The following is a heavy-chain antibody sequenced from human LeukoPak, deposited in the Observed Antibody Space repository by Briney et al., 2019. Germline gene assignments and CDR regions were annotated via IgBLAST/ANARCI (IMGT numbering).Heavy chain of an antibody. V-gene: IGHV4-4*02. J-gene: IGHJ4*02. CDR1: GGSISSSNW. CDR2: IYQSGST. Sequence: SGTLSLTCSVSGGSISSSNWWRWVRQPPGKGLEWIGEIYQSGSTNYNPSLKGRVTIPVDKPKNQFALTLSSVTGADTALFYCARELYGDYVDYWGQGNLVTVSS. CDR3: ARELYGDYVDY. D-gene: IGHD4-17*01.